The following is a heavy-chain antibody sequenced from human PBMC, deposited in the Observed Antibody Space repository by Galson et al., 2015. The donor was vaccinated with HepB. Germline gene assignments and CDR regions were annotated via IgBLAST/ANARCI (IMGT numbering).Heavy chain of an antibody. D-gene: IGHD2/OR15-2a*01. Sequence: SLRLSCAASGFIFSDHYMDWVRQVPGKGLEWVGRSRDKANSYTTDYAASVKGRFTISRDISKNSLYLQMNSLKTEDTAVYYCTRLGGYFKPIDYWGRGTLVTVSS. CDR2: SRDKANSYTT. V-gene: IGHV3-72*01. J-gene: IGHJ4*02. CDR1: GFIFSDHY. CDR3: TRLGGYFKPIDY.